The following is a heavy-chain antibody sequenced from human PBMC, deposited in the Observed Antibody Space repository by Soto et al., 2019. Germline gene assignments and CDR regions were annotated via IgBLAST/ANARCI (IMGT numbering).Heavy chain of an antibody. V-gene: IGHV4-34*01. D-gene: IGHD4-17*01. Sequence: SETLSLTCAVYGGSFSGYYWSWIRQPPGKGLEWIGEINHSGSTNYNPSLKSRITISVYTSKNQFSLKLSSVTAADTAVYYCGGRTTEYYYYGMDVWGQGTTVTVSS. J-gene: IGHJ6*02. CDR1: GGSFSGYY. CDR2: INHSGST. CDR3: GGRTTEYYYYGMDV.